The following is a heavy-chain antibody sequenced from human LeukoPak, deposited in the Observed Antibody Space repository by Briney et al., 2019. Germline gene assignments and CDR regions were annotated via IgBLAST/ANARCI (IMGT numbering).Heavy chain of an antibody. V-gene: IGHV3-23*01. CDR2: ISGSGGST. CDR1: GFTFSSYA. CDR3: AKVDAISYYFDS. D-gene: IGHD2-15*01. J-gene: IGHJ4*02. Sequence: GGSLRLSCAASGFTFSSYAMSWVRQAPGKGLEWVSGISGSGGSTYYADSVKGRFTISRDNSKNTVYLQMNSLRAEDTAVYYCAKVDAISYYFDSWGQGTLVTVSS.